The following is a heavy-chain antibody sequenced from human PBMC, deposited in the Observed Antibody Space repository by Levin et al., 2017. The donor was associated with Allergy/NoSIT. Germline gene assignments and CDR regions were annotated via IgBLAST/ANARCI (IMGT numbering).Heavy chain of an antibody. J-gene: IGHJ2*01. D-gene: IGHD4-17*01. Sequence: GESLKISCKGSGYSFTSYWIGWVRQMPGKGLEWMGIIYPGDSDTRYSPSFQGQVTISADKSISTAYLQWSSLKASDTAMYYCARPIDYGDYGGLWYFDLWGRGTLVTVSS. CDR3: ARPIDYGDYGGLWYFDL. CDR1: GYSFTSYW. V-gene: IGHV5-51*01. CDR2: IYPGDSDT.